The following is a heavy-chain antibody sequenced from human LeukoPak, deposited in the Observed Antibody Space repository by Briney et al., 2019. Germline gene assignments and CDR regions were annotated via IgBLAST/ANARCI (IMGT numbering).Heavy chain of an antibody. CDR3: ARRAVAGTNLDY. V-gene: IGHV4-34*01. D-gene: IGHD6-19*01. Sequence: SETLSLTCAVYGGSFSGYYWSWIRQPPGKGLEWIGEINHSGSTNYNPSLKSRVTISVDTSKNQFSLKLSSVTAADTAVYYCARRAVAGTNLDYWGQGTLVTVSS. CDR1: GGSFSGYY. J-gene: IGHJ4*02. CDR2: INHSGST.